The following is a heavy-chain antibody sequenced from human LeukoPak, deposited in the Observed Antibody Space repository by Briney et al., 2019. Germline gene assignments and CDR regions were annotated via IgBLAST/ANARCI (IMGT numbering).Heavy chain of an antibody. CDR3: ASSEAGGAFDI. CDR2: ISSSSSYI. D-gene: IGHD3-16*01. V-gene: IGHV3-21*01. J-gene: IGHJ3*02. CDR1: GFTFSSYA. Sequence: PGGSLRLSCAASGFTFSSYAMSWVRQAPGKGLEWVSSISSSSSYIYYADSVKGRFTISRDNAKNSLYLQMNSLRAEDTAVYYCASSEAGGAFDIWGQGTMVTVSS.